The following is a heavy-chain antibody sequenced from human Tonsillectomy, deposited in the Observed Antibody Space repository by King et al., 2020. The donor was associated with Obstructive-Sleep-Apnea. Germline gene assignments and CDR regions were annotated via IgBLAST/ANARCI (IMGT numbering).Heavy chain of an antibody. J-gene: IGHJ4*02. D-gene: IGHD3-22*01. CDR1: GFTFSDYY. CDR2: ISSSSSYT. CDR3: ARDASPTYYYHSSGYYTPSPQYYFDY. V-gene: IGHV3-11*06. Sequence: GQLVQSGGGLVKPGGSLRLSCAASGFTFSDYYMSWIRQAPGKGLEWVSYISSSSSYTNYADSVKGRFTISRDNAKNSLYLQMNSLRAEDTAVYYCARDASPTYYYHSSGYYTPSPQYYFDYWGQGTLVTVSS.